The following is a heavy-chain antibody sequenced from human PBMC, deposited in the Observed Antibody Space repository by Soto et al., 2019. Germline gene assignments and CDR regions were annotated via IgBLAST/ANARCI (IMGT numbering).Heavy chain of an antibody. J-gene: IGHJ6*02. V-gene: IGHV3-21*01. CDR3: ARDWSYGDFTPYYYYYGMDV. CDR1: GFTFSSYS. D-gene: IGHD4-17*01. CDR2: ISSSSSYI. Sequence: GGSLRLSCAASGFTFSSYSMNWVRQSPGKGLEWVSSISSSSSYIYYADSVKGRFTISRDNAKNSLYLQMNSLRAEDTAVYYCARDWSYGDFTPYYYYYGMDVWGQGTTVTVSS.